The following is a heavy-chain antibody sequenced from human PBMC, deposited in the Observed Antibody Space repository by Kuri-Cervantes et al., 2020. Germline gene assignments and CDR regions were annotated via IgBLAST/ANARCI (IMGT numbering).Heavy chain of an antibody. V-gene: IGHV4-4*02. CDR1: GGSISSSNW. D-gene: IGHD3-16*01. Sequence: SETLSLTCAVSGGSISSSNWWSWVRQPPGKGLEWIGEIYHSGSTNYNPSLKSRVTISVDKSKNQFSLMLNSVTAADMAVYYCARVTDVVMAADYWGQGTLVTVSS. J-gene: IGHJ4*02. CDR3: ARVTDVVMAADY. CDR2: IYHSGST.